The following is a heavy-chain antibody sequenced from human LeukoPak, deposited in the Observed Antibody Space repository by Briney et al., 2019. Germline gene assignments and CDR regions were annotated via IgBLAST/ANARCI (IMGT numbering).Heavy chain of an antibody. Sequence: ASVKVSCKASGYTFTGYYMHWVRQAPGQGLEWMGWINPNSGGTNYARKFQGRVTMTRDTSISTAYMELSRLRSDDTAVYYCARVGLDDSSNDFDYWGQGTLVTVSS. CDR1: GYTFTGYY. D-gene: IGHD3-22*01. CDR3: ARVGLDDSSNDFDY. J-gene: IGHJ4*02. CDR2: INPNSGGT. V-gene: IGHV1-2*02.